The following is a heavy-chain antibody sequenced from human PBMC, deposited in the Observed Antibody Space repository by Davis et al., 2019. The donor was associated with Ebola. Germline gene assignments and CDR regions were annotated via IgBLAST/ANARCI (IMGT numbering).Heavy chain of an antibody. CDR1: GGTFSSYA. CDR3: ARENHGDYWFDP. CDR2: INPNSGGT. D-gene: IGHD4-17*01. V-gene: IGHV1-2*02. J-gene: IGHJ5*02. Sequence: ASVKVSCKASGGTFSSYAISWVRQAPGQGLEWMGWINPNSGGTNYAQKFQGRVTMTRDTSISTAYMELSRLGSDDTAVYYCARENHGDYWFDPWGQGTLVTVSS.